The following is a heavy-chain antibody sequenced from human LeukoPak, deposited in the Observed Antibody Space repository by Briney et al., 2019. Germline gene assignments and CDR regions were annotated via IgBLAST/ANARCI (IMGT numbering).Heavy chain of an antibody. CDR2: ITSSGIT. V-gene: IGHV3-23*01. CDR1: GFTFSNYG. J-gene: IGHJ3*02. CDR3: AKQTRYDGGAFDI. D-gene: IGHD2-2*01. Sequence: GGTLRLSCAASGFTFSNYGMNWVRQAPGKGLEWVSGITSSGITYYADSVKGRFTVSRDNSKNTLYLQMNSLRAEDRAVYYCAKQTRYDGGAFDIWGQGTMVTVSS.